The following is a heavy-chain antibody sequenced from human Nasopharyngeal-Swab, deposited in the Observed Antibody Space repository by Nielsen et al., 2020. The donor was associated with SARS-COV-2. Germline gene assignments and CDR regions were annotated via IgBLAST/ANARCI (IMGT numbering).Heavy chain of an antibody. CDR1: GFTFSSYW. CDR2: IKQDGSEK. D-gene: IGHD4-17*01. J-gene: IGHJ4*02. CDR3: ASNNYGGGY. Sequence: GESLKISCAASGFTFSSYWMSWVRQAPGKGLEWVANIKQDGSEKYYVDSVKGRFTISRDNAKNSLYLQMSSLRVEDTAVYDCASNNYGGGYWGQGTLVTVSS. V-gene: IGHV3-7*01.